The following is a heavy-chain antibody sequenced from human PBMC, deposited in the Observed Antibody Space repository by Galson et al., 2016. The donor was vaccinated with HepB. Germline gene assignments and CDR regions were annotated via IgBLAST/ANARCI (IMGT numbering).Heavy chain of an antibody. Sequence: SLRLSCAGSEFTFSSYGLSWVRQAPGKGLEWVSGISGSGSLPYYADSVKGRFTISREISKNTLYLQMNSLRTEDTAVYYCARDERTVPTSENWFDPWGQGALVTVSS. J-gene: IGHJ5*02. CDR2: ISGSGSLP. D-gene: IGHD4-17*01. V-gene: IGHV3-23*01. CDR1: EFTFSSYG. CDR3: ARDERTVPTSENWFDP.